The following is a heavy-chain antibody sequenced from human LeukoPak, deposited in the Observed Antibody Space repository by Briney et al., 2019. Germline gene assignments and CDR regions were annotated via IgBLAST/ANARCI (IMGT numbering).Heavy chain of an antibody. D-gene: IGHD3-10*01. CDR3: TKDRSGTVQGSFGMDV. CDR1: GFTFNNYA. CDR2: ISHHAIHK. Sequence: GGSLRLSCAGSGFTFNNYAVHWVRQAPGQGLEWVAVISHHAIHKYYADSVKGRFTISRDSSKNTVSLQMNSLRGEDTAVYYCTKDRSGTVQGSFGMDVRGQGTTVTVSS. J-gene: IGHJ6*02. V-gene: IGHV3-30*04.